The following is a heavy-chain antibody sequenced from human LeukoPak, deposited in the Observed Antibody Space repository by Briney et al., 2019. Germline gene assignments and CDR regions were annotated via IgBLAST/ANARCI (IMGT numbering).Heavy chain of an antibody. Sequence: SETLSLTCHVSGRSISSYYWSWIRQPAGKGLDWIGRIYTSGSPNYNPSLKIRITMSVDTSKNQCSLKLSSVTAANTAVYYCAREAVNYYDSSGYYFFDYWGRETLVTVSS. J-gene: IGHJ4*02. CDR2: IYTSGSP. V-gene: IGHV4-4*07. D-gene: IGHD3-22*01. CDR3: AREAVNYYDSSGYYFFDY. CDR1: GRSISSYY.